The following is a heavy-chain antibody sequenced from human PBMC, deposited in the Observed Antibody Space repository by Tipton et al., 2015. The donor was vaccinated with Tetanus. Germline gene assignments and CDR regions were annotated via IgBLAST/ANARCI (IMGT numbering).Heavy chain of an antibody. Sequence: QVQLVQSGAEVRKPGASVKVSCKTSGYTFTTYGLNWVRKAPGQGLEWVAWISPSNGHTNYAQKFQGRVTMTTDTSTSTAYMELRSLRSADTAVYYCARTGLLTTMTTELDFWGQGTLVTVSS. V-gene: IGHV1-18*01. CDR1: GYTFTTYG. CDR3: ARTGLLTTMTTELDF. D-gene: IGHD4-17*01. CDR2: ISPSNGHT. J-gene: IGHJ4*02.